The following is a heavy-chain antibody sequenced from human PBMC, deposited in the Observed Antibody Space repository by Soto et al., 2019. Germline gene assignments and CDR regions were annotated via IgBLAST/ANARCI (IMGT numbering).Heavy chain of an antibody. Sequence: SGPTLVNPTQTLTLTCTFSGFSLSTSGMCVSWIRQPPGKALEWLALIDWDDDKYYSTSLKTRLTISKDTSKNQVVLTMTNMDPGDTATYYSSRTPIVGATTGGGYFDYWGQGTLVTVSS. CDR1: GFSLSTSGMC. CDR3: SRTPIVGATTGGGYFDY. D-gene: IGHD1-26*01. CDR2: IDWDDDK. V-gene: IGHV2-70*01. J-gene: IGHJ4*02.